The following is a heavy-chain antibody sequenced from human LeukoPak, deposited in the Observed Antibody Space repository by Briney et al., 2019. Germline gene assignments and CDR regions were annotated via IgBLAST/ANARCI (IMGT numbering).Heavy chain of an antibody. V-gene: IGHV1-18*01. Sequence: RASVKVSCKASGGTFSSYAISWVRQAPGQGLEWMGWINPNSGGTNYAQKLQGRVTMTTDTSTSTAYMELRSLRSDDTAVYYCARAYSSGWADFDYWGQGTLVTVSS. D-gene: IGHD6-19*01. CDR3: ARAYSSGWADFDY. CDR1: GGTFSSYA. J-gene: IGHJ4*02. CDR2: INPNSGGT.